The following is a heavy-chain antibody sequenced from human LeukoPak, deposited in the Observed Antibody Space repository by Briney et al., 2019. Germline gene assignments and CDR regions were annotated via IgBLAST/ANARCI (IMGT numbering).Heavy chain of an antibody. CDR1: GGTFSSYA. D-gene: IGHD6-6*01. Sequence: SVKVSCKASGGTFSSYAISWVRQAPGQGLEWMGRIIPILGIANYAQKFQGRVTITADKSTSTAYMELSSLRSEDTAVYYCARGRAAPNYYYGMDVWGQGTTVTVSS. V-gene: IGHV1-69*04. J-gene: IGHJ6*02. CDR3: ARGRAAPNYYYGMDV. CDR2: IIPILGIA.